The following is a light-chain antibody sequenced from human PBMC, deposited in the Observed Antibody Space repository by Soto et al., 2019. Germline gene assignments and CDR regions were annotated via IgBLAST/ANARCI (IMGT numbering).Light chain of an antibody. J-gene: IGLJ2*01. Sequence: QSVLTRPPSLSGAPGQNIIISCTGGGSNIGAGFDVHWYQQLPGTAPKLLIYGNTNRPSGVPDRFSGSKSGTSASLVITGLQAEDEAEYYCQSYDTGLSGPVVFGGGTKLTVL. V-gene: IGLV1-40*01. CDR3: QSYDTGLSGPVV. CDR1: GSNIGAGFD. CDR2: GNT.